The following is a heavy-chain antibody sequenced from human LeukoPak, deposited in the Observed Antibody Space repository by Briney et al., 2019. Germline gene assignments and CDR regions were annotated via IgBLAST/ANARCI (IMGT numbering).Heavy chain of an antibody. D-gene: IGHD6-19*01. CDR2: INQDGSEK. CDR3: ATTASSGWIFDY. J-gene: IGHJ4*02. Sequence: GGSLRLSCAASGFTFSSYGMSWVRQAPGKGLEWVANINQDGSEKYYVDSVKGRFTISRDNSKNTLYLQMNSLRAEDTAVYYCATTASSGWIFDYWGQGTLVTVSS. CDR1: GFTFSSYG. V-gene: IGHV3-7*03.